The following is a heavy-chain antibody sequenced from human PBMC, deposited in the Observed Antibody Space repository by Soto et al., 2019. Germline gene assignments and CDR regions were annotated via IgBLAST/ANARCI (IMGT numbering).Heavy chain of an antibody. CDR1: AGSISSSSYY. CDR2: IYYSGST. D-gene: IGHD2-8*01. CDR3: ARHLRGHTLYGLRNVDY. J-gene: IGHJ4*02. Sequence: SETPSLTCTVSAGSISSSSYYWGWIRQPPGKGLEWIGSIYYSGSTYYNPSLKSRVTISVDTSKNQFSLKLNSVTAADTAVYYCARHLRGHTLYGLRNVDYWGQGTLVTVSS. V-gene: IGHV4-39*01.